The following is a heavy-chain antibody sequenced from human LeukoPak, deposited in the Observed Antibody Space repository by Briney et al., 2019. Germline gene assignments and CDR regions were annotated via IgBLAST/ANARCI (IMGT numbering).Heavy chain of an antibody. V-gene: IGHV3-53*01. CDR2: IYSDGST. J-gene: IGHJ3*02. CDR3: ARELRENGVFDI. CDR1: GFTVSSNS. D-gene: IGHD1-1*01. Sequence: GGSLRLSCTVSGFTVSSNSMSWVRQAPGKGLEWVSEIYSDGSTYYAASVKGRFSISRDNSKNTVYLQMNSLRTEDTPVYYCARELRENGVFDIWGQGTMVTVSS.